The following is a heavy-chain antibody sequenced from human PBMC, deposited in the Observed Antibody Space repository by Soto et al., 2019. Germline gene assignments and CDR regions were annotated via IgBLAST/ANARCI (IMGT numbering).Heavy chain of an antibody. Sequence: GGSLRLSCAASGFTFSSYWMSWVRQAPGKGLEWVANIKQDGSEKYYVDSVKGRFTISRDNAKNSLYLQMNSLRAEDTAVYYCARDLLYYDFWSGYYSPPYYYYYYGMDVWGQGTTVTVSS. D-gene: IGHD3-3*01. J-gene: IGHJ6*02. V-gene: IGHV3-7*05. CDR3: ARDLLYYDFWSGYYSPPYYYYYYGMDV. CDR1: GFTFSSYW. CDR2: IKQDGSEK.